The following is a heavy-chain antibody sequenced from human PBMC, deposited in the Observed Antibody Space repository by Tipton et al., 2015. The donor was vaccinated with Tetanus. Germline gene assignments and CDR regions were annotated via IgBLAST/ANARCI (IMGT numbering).Heavy chain of an antibody. J-gene: IGHJ4*02. Sequence: TLSLTCTVSGGSIRGGTFYWGWIRQPPGKGLEWIGSIYESGDTYYIPSLKSRVTISVDTSKNLFSLNLNSMAAADTGVYYCARHQSGFFTPFDYWGQGNLVTVSS. CDR1: GGSIRGGTFY. D-gene: IGHD3-3*01. CDR3: ARHQSGFFTPFDY. CDR2: IYESGDT. V-gene: IGHV4-39*01.